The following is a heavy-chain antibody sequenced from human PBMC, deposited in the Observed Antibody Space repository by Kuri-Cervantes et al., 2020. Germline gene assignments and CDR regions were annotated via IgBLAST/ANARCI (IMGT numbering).Heavy chain of an antibody. V-gene: IGHV1-18*01. CDR1: GYTFTSYG. Sequence: ASVKVSCKASGYTFTSYGISWVRQAPGQGLEWMGWISAYNGNTNYAQKLQGRVTMTTDTSTSTAYMELRSLRSDDTAVYYCAIYHPSRGWFDPWGQGTLVTVSS. CDR2: ISAYNGNT. CDR3: AIYHPSRGWFDP. J-gene: IGHJ5*02. D-gene: IGHD5-24*01.